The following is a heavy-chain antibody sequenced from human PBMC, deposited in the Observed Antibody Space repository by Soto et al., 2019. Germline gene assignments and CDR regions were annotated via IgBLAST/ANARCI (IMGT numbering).Heavy chain of an antibody. D-gene: IGHD6-13*01. CDR1: GFTFSSYA. CDR3: AEDVRGGYSRSWYWFDP. V-gene: IGHV3-23*01. Sequence: EVQLLESGGGLVQPGGSLRLSCAASGFTFSSYAMSWVRQAPGKGLEWVSAISGSGGSTYYADSVKGRFTISRDNSKNTLYLQMNSRRAEDTAVYYCAEDVRGGYSRSWYWFDPWGQGTLVTVSS. J-gene: IGHJ5*02. CDR2: ISGSGGST.